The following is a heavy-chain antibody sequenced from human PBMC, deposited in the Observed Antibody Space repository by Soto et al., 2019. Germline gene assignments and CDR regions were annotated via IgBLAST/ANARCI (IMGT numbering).Heavy chain of an antibody. V-gene: IGHV1-2*04. Sequence: ASVKVSCKASGYTFTGYYMHWVRQAPGQGLEWMGWINPNSGGTNYAQKFQGWVTMTRDTSISTAYMELSRLRSDDTAVYYCARGQCGIPGDSGPFEDAFDIWGQGTMVTVSS. D-gene: IGHD7-27*01. CDR3: ARGQCGIPGDSGPFEDAFDI. CDR2: INPNSGGT. CDR1: GYTFTGYY. J-gene: IGHJ3*02.